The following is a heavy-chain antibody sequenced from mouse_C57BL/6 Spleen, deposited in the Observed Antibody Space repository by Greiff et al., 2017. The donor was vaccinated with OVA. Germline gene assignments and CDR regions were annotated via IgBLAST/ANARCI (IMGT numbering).Heavy chain of an antibody. CDR2: IWSGGST. CDR3: ARNGDYLFAY. D-gene: IGHD2-4*01. V-gene: IGHV2-2*01. CDR1: GFSLTSYG. Sequence: QVQLKQSGPGLVQPSQSLSITCTVSGFSLTSYGVHWVRQSPGKGLEWLGVIWSGGSTDYNAAFISRLSISKDNSKSQVFFKMNSLQADDTAIDYCARNGDYLFAYWGQGTLVTVSA. J-gene: IGHJ3*01.